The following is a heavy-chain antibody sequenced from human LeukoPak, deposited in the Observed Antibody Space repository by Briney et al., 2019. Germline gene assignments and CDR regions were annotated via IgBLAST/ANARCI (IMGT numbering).Heavy chain of an antibody. CDR1: GFTFSDYY. D-gene: IGHD2-15*01. CDR2: ISSSGSTI. Sequence: GGSLRLSCAASGFTFSDYYMSWIRQAPGKGLEWVSFISSSGSTIYYADSVKGRFTISRDNAKNSLYLQMNSLRAEDTAVYYCARVLRYCSGGSCYSSSYYYGMDVWGQGTTVTVSS. J-gene: IGHJ6*02. CDR3: ARVLRYCSGGSCYSSSYYYGMDV. V-gene: IGHV3-11*01.